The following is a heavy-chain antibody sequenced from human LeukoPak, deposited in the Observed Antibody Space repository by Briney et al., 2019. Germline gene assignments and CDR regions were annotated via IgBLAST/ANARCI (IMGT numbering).Heavy chain of an antibody. CDR1: GGSISSSSYY. D-gene: IGHD3-9*01. Sequence: SETLSLTCTVSGGSISSSSYYWGWIRQPPGKGLEWIGEINHSGSTNYNPSLKSRVTISVDTSKNQFSLKLSSVTAADTAVYYCARHQTGGDDILTQFDYWGQGTLVTVSS. V-gene: IGHV4-39*01. CDR2: INHSGST. J-gene: IGHJ4*02. CDR3: ARHQTGGDDILTQFDY.